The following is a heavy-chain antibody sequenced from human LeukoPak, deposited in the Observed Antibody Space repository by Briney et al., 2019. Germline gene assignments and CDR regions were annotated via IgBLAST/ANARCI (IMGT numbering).Heavy chain of an antibody. D-gene: IGHD3-10*01. CDR2: IYHSGST. CDR3: ARGGYYGSGNDFRFDP. V-gene: IGHV4-38-2*02. Sequence: SETLSLTCTVSGGSISSGYYWGWIRQPPGKGLEWIGSIYHSGSTYYNPSLKSRVTISVDTSKNQFSLKLSSVTAADTAVYYCARGGYYGSGNDFRFDPWGQGTLVTVSS. CDR1: GGSISSGYY. J-gene: IGHJ5*02.